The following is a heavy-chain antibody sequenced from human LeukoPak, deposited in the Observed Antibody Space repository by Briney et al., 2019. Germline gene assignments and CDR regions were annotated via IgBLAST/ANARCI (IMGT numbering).Heavy chain of an antibody. CDR1: GGSINSHY. CDR3: AMAVAGNIDY. Sequence: SETLSLTCTVSGGSINSHYWNWIRQPPGKGPEWIGYMYYSGNTNYNPSLKSRVAISADTSKNQFSLNLSSVTAADTAVYYCAMAVAGNIDYWGQGTLVTVSS. CDR2: MYYSGNT. J-gene: IGHJ4*02. D-gene: IGHD6-19*01. V-gene: IGHV4-59*11.